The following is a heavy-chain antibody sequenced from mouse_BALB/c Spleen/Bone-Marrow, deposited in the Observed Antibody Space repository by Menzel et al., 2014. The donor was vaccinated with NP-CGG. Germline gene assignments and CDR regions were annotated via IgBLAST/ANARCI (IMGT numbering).Heavy chain of an antibody. CDR1: GNTFTRYD. D-gene: IGHD1-2*01. CDR2: IFPGDSTT. J-gene: IGHJ1*01. Sequence: VKLVESGVELVKPGASVKLSCKASGNTFTRYDINWARQRPEQGLEWIGWIFPGDSTTKHNEKFKGKATLSTDKSSSTVHMQLSRLTSEDSAVYFCVRSRLRDWYFDVWGAATTLTIS. V-gene: IGHV1S56*01. CDR3: VRSRLRDWYFDV.